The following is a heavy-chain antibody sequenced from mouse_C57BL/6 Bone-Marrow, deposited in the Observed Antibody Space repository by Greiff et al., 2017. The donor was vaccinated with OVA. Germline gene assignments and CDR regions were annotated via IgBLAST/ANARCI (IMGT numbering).Heavy chain of an antibody. CDR3: GRSGYGLYYFDY. CDR1: GYTFTSYD. D-gene: IGHD2-2*01. CDR2: IYPGSGNT. Sequence: QVQLQQSGAELARPGASVKLSCKASGYTFTSYDISWVKQRPGQGLEWIAKIYPGSGNTYYNEKLKGKATLTADKSSSTAYMELRSLTSDDSAVDFCGRSGYGLYYFDYWGQGTTLTVSA. J-gene: IGHJ2*01. V-gene: IGHV1-81*01.